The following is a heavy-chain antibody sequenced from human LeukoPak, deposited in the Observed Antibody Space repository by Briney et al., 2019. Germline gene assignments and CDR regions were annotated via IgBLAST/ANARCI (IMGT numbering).Heavy chain of an antibody. J-gene: IGHJ5*02. CDR2: IYYSGST. CDR1: GASISSYY. Sequence: SETLSLTCTVSGASISSYYWSWLRQPPGKGLEWIGYIYYSGSTNYNPSLKSRVTISVDTSKNQFSLKLSSVTAADTAVYYCARSGYSCGWYNWFDPWGQGTLVTVSS. CDR3: ARSGYSCGWYNWFDP. V-gene: IGHV4-59*01. D-gene: IGHD6-19*01.